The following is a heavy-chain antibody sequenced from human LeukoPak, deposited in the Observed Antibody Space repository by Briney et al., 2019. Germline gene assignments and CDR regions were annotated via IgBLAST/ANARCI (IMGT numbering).Heavy chain of an antibody. D-gene: IGHD3-3*01. CDR1: GYTFTSYD. V-gene: IGHV1-8*01. CDR2: MNPNSGNT. Sequence: ASVKVSCKASGYTFTSYDINWVRQATGQGLEWMGWMNPNSGNTGYAQKFQGRVTMTRNTSISTAYMELSSLRSEDTAVYYCARGWGLYYDFWSGLISYWGQGTLVTVSS. CDR3: ARGWGLYYDFWSGLISY. J-gene: IGHJ4*02.